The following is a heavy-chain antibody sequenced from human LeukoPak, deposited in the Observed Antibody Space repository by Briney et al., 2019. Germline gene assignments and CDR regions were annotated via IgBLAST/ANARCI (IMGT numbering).Heavy chain of an antibody. D-gene: IGHD3-22*01. Sequence: GKSLRLSCAASGFTFNNYGMHWVRQAPGKGLEWVSAISGTGSNTYYADSVKGRFTISRDNSKNTLYLQMNSLRAEDTAVYYCARAHLYYDSSGYYRYYFDYWGQGTLVTVSS. J-gene: IGHJ4*02. V-gene: IGHV3-23*01. CDR1: GFTFNNYG. CDR3: ARAHLYYDSSGYYRYYFDY. CDR2: ISGTGSNT.